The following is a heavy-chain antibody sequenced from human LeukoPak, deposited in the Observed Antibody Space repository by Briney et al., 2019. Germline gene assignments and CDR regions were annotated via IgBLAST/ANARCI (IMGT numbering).Heavy chain of an antibody. J-gene: IGHJ6*03. CDR3: ARHVYCRSTSCSYYYYYMDV. Sequence: ASVKVSCKASGYTFTDYYMHWVRQAPGQGLEWMGRINPNSGGTNYAQKFQGRVTMTRDTSISTAYMELSRLRSDDTAVYRCARHVYCRSTSCSYYYYYMDVWGKGTTVTVSS. CDR1: GYTFTDYY. D-gene: IGHD2-2*01. CDR2: INPNSGGT. V-gene: IGHV1-2*06.